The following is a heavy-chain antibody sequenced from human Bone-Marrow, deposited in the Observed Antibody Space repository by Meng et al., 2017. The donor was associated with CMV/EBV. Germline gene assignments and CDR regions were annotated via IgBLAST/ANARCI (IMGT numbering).Heavy chain of an antibody. CDR3: VLSSSGYYTPFDY. V-gene: IGHV3-33*08. J-gene: IGHJ4*02. D-gene: IGHD3-22*01. CDR1: GFTVSSNY. CDR2: IWYDGSNK. Sequence: GGSLRLSCAASGFTVSSNYMSWVRQAPGKGLEWVAVIWYDGSNKYYADSVKGRFTISRDNSKNTLYLQMNSLRAEDTAVYYSVLSSSGYYTPFDYWGQGTLVTVSS.